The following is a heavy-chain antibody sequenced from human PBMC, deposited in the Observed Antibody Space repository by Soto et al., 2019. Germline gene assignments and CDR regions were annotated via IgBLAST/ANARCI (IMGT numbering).Heavy chain of an antibody. CDR1: SGSISSSNW. V-gene: IGHV4-4*02. CDR2: IYHSGST. D-gene: IGHD2-15*01. Sequence: TLSLTCAVSSGSISSSNWWSWVRQPPGKGLEWIGEIYHSGSTNYNPSLKSRVTISVDKSKNQFSLKLSSVTAADTAVYYCARRVIVVVVAATPYDAFDIWGQGTMVTVSS. CDR3: ARRVIVVVVAATPYDAFDI. J-gene: IGHJ3*02.